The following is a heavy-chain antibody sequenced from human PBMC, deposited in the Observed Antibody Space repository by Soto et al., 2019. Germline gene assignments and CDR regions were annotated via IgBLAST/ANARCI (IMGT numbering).Heavy chain of an antibody. D-gene: IGHD3-10*01. CDR2: VNANNGDT. CDR3: AKVSRKGSAIDFDY. V-gene: IGHV1-8*01. CDR1: GYTFSNYD. Sequence: QVQLVQSGAELKKPGASVKVSCKASGYTFSNYDMNWVRQATGQGPEWIGWVNANNGDTGYAQKFQGRVTLTTDISTTTAYMELTSLRSEVTAIYYCAKVSRKGSAIDFDYWGQGTLITVSS. J-gene: IGHJ4*02.